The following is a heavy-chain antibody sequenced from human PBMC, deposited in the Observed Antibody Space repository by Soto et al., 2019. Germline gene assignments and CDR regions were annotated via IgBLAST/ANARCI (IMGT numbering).Heavy chain of an antibody. D-gene: IGHD2-2*01. CDR3: ARRPESLDAFDI. V-gene: IGHV4-59*08. CDR2: IYYSGST. J-gene: IGHJ3*02. Sequence: SETLSLTCTVSGGSISSYYWSWIRQPPGKGLEWIGYIYYSGSTNYNPSLKSRVTISVDTSKNQFSLKLSSVTAADTAVYYCARRPESLDAFDIWGQGTMVTVSS. CDR1: GGSISSYY.